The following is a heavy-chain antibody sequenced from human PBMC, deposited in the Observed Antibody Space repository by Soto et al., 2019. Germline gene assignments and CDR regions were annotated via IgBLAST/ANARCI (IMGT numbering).Heavy chain of an antibody. CDR3: AKGGVWVHYGMDV. Sequence: EVQLLESGGALAQPGGSLRLSCAASGSTFSAFCMNWVRQAPGKGLEWVSAIRRSGDITYYADSVKGRFTISRDNSKNTLYLEMNSLPGYDTAVYYWAKGGVWVHYGMDVWGQGTTVIVSS. D-gene: IGHD3-16*01. J-gene: IGHJ6*02. CDR2: IRRSGDIT. CDR1: GSTFSAFC. V-gene: IGHV3-23*01.